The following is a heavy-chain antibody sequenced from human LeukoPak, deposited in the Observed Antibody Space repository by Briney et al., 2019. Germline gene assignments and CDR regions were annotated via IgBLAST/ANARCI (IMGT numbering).Heavy chain of an antibody. D-gene: IGHD3-22*01. CDR1: GFTFSDYY. Sequence: PGGSLRLSCAASGFTFSDYYMSWIRQAPGKGLEWVSYISSSGSTIYYADSVKGRFTISRDNAKNSLYLQMNSLRAEDTAVYYCARDLYYDSSGYYLGYWGQGTLVTVSS. J-gene: IGHJ4*02. CDR3: ARDLYYDSSGYYLGY. CDR2: ISSSGSTI. V-gene: IGHV3-11*01.